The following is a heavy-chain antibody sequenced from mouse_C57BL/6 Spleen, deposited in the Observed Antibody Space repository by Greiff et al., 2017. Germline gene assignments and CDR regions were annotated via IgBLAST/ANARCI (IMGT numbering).Heavy chain of an antibody. CDR3: ARYYGYDEDAMDY. V-gene: IGHV1-66*01. J-gene: IGHJ4*01. D-gene: IGHD2-2*01. CDR2: IYPGSGNT. Sequence: QVQLQQSGPELVKPGASVKISCKASGYSFTSYYIHWVKQRPGQGLEWIGWIYPGSGNTKYNEKVKGKATLTADTSSSTAYMQLSSLTSEDSAVYYCARYYGYDEDAMDYWGQGTSVTVSS. CDR1: GYSFTSYY.